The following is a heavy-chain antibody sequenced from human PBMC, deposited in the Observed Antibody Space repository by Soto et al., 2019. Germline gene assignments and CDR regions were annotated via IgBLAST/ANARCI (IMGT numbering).Heavy chain of an antibody. CDR2: INHSGST. Sequence: QVQLQQWGAGLLKPSETLSLTCAVYGGSFSGYYWSWIRQPPGKGLEWIGEINHSGSTNYNPSLKSRVTISVDTSKNQFSLKLSSVTAADTAVYYCARVGGGSVTTFPVYYYYMDVWGKGTTVTVSS. D-gene: IGHD4-17*01. J-gene: IGHJ6*03. CDR3: ARVGGGSVTTFPVYYYYMDV. V-gene: IGHV4-34*01. CDR1: GGSFSGYY.